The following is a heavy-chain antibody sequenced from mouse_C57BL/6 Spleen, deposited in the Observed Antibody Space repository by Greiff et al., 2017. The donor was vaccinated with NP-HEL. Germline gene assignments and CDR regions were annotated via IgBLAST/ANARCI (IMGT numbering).Heavy chain of an antibody. Sequence: VQLQQSGPELVKPGASVKISCKASGYTFTDYYMNWVKQSHGKSLEWIGDINPNNGGTSYNQKFKGKATLTVDKSSSTAYMELRSLTSEDSAVYYCARQANWDYWYFDVWGTGTTVTVSS. CDR1: GYTFTDYY. J-gene: IGHJ1*03. CDR3: ARQANWDYWYFDV. D-gene: IGHD4-1*01. V-gene: IGHV1-26*01. CDR2: INPNNGGT.